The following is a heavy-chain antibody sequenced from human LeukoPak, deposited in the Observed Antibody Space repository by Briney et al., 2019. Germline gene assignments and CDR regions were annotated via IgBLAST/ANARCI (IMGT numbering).Heavy chain of an antibody. J-gene: IGHJ5*02. CDR3: ARSSGQNWFDP. Sequence: SETLSLTCIVSGGSISSSDYYWGWIRQHPGKGLEWIGYIYYSGSTYYNPSLKSRVTISVDTSKNRFSLKLSSVTAADTAVYYCARSSGQNWFDPWGQGTLVTVSS. D-gene: IGHD3-22*01. CDR1: GGSISSSDYY. CDR2: IYYSGST. V-gene: IGHV4-31*03.